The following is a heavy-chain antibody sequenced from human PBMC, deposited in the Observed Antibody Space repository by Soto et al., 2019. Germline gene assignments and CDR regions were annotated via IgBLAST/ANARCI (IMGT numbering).Heavy chain of an antibody. Sequence: QVQLVQSGAEVKKPGSSVKVSCKASGGTFSSYTIGWVRQAPGQGLEWMGRIIPILGIANYAQKFQGRVTITADKSTSTAYMELSSLRSEDTAVYYCARDPHPLAGGYDPWGQGTLVTVSS. CDR1: GGTFSSYT. V-gene: IGHV1-69*08. CDR2: IIPILGIA. J-gene: IGHJ5*02. D-gene: IGHD4-17*01. CDR3: ARDPHPLAGGYDP.